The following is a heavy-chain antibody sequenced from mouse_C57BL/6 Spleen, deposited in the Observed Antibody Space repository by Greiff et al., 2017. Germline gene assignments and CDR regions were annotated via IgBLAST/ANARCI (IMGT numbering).Heavy chain of an antibody. V-gene: IGHV1-69*01. CDR2: IDPSDSYT. D-gene: IGHD3-1*01. Sequence: QVQLQQPGAELVMPGASVKLSCKASGYTFTSYWMHWVKQRPGQGLEWIGEIDPSDSYTNYNQKFKGKSTLTVDKSSRTAYMQLSSLTSEDSAVDYCARGGLFAYWGQGTLVTGAA. CDR1: GYTFTSYW. J-gene: IGHJ3*01. CDR3: ARGGLFAY.